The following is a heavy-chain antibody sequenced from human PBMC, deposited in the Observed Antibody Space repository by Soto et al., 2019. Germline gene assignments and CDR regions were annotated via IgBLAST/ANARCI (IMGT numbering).Heavy chain of an antibody. CDR1: SVSITSSNW. CDR3: ARDYERFDY. J-gene: IGHJ4*02. V-gene: IGHV4-4*02. CDR2: ISHSGTV. Sequence: PSETLSLTCDVSSVSITSSNWWTWVRQPPGKGLEWLGKISHSGTVNYNATLRSRVTISVDKPKNQLSLELMSVTAADTAVYYCARDYERFDYWGQGIMVTVSS. D-gene: IGHD3-16*01.